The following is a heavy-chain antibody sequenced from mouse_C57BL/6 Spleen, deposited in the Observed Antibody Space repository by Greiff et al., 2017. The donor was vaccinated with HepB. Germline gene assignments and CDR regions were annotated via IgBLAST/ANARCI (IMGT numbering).Heavy chain of an antibody. Sequence: QVQLQQPGAELVRPGSSVKLSCKASGYTFTSYWMHWVKQRPIQGLEWIGNIDPSDSETHYNQKFKDKATLTVDKSSSTAYMQLSSLTSEDSAVYCCARGGGYYGYAMDYWGQGTSVTVSS. CDR1: GYTFTSYW. CDR2: IDPSDSET. V-gene: IGHV1-52*01. CDR3: ARGGGYYGYAMDY. J-gene: IGHJ4*01. D-gene: IGHD1-1*01.